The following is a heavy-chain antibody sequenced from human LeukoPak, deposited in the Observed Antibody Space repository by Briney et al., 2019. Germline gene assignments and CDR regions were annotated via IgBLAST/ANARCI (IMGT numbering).Heavy chain of an antibody. V-gene: IGHV3-11*06. CDR1: GFTFSGYY. Sequence: AGGSLRLSCAASGFTFSGYYMSWVRQAPGKGLEWVSYISSSGTYTNYADSVTGRFTISRDNAKNSLYLQMSRLRAEDTAVYYCARGNPSFVISGDGFDYWGQGSLVTVSS. D-gene: IGHD2/OR15-2a*01. CDR2: ISSSGTYT. J-gene: IGHJ4*02. CDR3: ARGNPSFVISGDGFDY.